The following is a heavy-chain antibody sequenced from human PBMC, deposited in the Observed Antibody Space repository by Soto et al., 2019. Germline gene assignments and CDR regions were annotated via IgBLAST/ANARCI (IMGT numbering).Heavy chain of an antibody. CDR1: GYTFTGYY. V-gene: IGHV1-2*04. Sequence: GASVKVSCKASGYTFTGYYMHWVRQAPGQGLEWMGWINPNSGGTNYAQKFQGWVTMTRDTSISTAYMELSRLRSDDTAVYYCATAPSGYDWVWFDPWGQGTLVTVSS. D-gene: IGHD5-12*01. CDR2: INPNSGGT. CDR3: ATAPSGYDWVWFDP. J-gene: IGHJ5*02.